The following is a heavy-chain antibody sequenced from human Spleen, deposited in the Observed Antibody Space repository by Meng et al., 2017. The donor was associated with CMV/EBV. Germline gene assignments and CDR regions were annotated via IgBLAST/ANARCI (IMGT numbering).Heavy chain of an antibody. Sequence: GESLKISCAACGFTFSSYDMHWVRQATGKGLEWVSAIGTAGDTYYPGSVKGQFTISRENAKNSLYLQMNSLRAEDTAVYYCARDLSSSYYGSGDVGYWGQGTLVTVS. CDR2: IGTAGDT. V-gene: IGHV3-13*03. CDR1: GFTFSSYD. CDR3: ARDLSSSYYGSGDVGY. J-gene: IGHJ4*02. D-gene: IGHD3-10*01.